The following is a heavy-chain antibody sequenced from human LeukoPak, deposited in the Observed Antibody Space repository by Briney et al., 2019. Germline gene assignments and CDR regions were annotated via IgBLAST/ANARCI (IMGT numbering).Heavy chain of an antibody. Sequence: PSETLSLTCTVSGGSISSYYRSWIRQPPGKGLEWIGYIYYSGSTNYNPSLKSRVTISVDTSKNQFSLRLSSVTAADTAVYYCARFKGDYVGYFDYWGQGTLVTVSS. CDR1: GGSISSYY. V-gene: IGHV4-59*01. CDR2: IYYSGST. J-gene: IGHJ4*02. CDR3: ARFKGDYVGYFDY. D-gene: IGHD4-23*01.